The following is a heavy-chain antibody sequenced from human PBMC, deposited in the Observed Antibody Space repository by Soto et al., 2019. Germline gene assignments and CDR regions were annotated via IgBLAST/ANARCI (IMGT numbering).Heavy chain of an antibody. CDR3: ARETDNGADRYYFCC. CDR2: ISGGGDSI. CDR1: GFTFSSYA. V-gene: IGHV3-23*01. D-gene: IGHD2-8*01. Sequence: GGSLRLSCAASGFTFSSYAMTWVRQAPGKGLEWVSAISGGGDSIYYADSVKGRFTISRDQSKNTLYLQMHSLRAEDTAVYFCARETDNGADRYYFCCWGQGSLVSVSS. J-gene: IGHJ4*02.